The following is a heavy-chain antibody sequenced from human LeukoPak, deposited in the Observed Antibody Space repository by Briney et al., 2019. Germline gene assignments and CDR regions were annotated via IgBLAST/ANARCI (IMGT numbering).Heavy chain of an antibody. CDR1: GYTFTSYY. J-gene: IGHJ5*02. CDR2: INPSGGGT. CDR3: ARKNTDMGNDLNWFDP. D-gene: IGHD5-18*01. Sequence: ASVKVSCKASGYTFTSYYIHWVRQAPGQGLEWMGRINPSGGGTSYAQRFQGRVTMTRDTSTSTVYMELSSLRSEDTAVYYCARKNTDMGNDLNWFDPWGQGTLVTVSS. V-gene: IGHV1-46*01.